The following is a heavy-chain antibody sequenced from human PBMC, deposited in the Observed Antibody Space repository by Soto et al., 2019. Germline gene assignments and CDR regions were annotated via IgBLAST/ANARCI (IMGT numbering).Heavy chain of an antibody. CDR1: GFTFGDYA. V-gene: IGHV3-49*03. D-gene: IGHD2-2*01. CDR3: TLGYCSSTSCYSIDWFDP. J-gene: IGHJ5*02. CDR2: IRSKAYGGTT. Sequence: PGGSLRLSCTASGFTFGDYAMSWFRQAPGKGLEWVGFIRSKAYGGTTEYAASVKGRFTISRDDSKSIAYLQMNSLKTEGTAVYYFTLGYCSSTSCYSIDWFDPWGPGTLVTVSS.